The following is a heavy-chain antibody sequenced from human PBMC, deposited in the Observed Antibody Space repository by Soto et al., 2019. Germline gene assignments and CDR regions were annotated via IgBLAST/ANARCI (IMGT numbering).Heavy chain of an antibody. CDR3: ARVLPPYGDYSYYDYGMDV. CDR1: GYTFTSYG. J-gene: IGHJ6*02. CDR2: ISAYNGNT. Sequence: QVQLVQSGAEVKKPGASVKVSCKASGYTFTSYGISWVRQAPGQGLEWMGWISAYNGNTNYAQKLQGRVTMTTDTYTSTAYMELRSLRSDDTAVYYCARVLPPYGDYSYYDYGMDVWCQGTTVTVSS. D-gene: IGHD4-17*01. V-gene: IGHV1-18*01.